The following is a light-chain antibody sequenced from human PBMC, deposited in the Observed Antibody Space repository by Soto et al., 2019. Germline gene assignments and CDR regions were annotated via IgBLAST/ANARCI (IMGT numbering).Light chain of an antibody. CDR3: QQYSGSPIT. CDR1: QSVSSY. CDR2: GAS. V-gene: IGKV3-20*01. Sequence: EIVLTQSPGTLSLSPVERATLSCRASQSVSSYLAWYQQKPGQAPRLLISGASIRATATPDRFSGSGSGTDFTLTIAGLEPADSGMYYCQQYSGSPITFGQGTDWRL. J-gene: IGKJ5*01.